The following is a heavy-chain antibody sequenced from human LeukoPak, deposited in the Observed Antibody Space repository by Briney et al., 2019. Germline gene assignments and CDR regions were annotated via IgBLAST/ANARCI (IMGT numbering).Heavy chain of an antibody. Sequence: GGSLRLSCTASGFIVTNNYINWVRQAPGKGLEWVSLVYSGGSTYYADSVKGRFTISRDNSKNMVYLQMNSLRAEDTAMYYCARPPPPVLIDTYAWGQGPLATVPS. J-gene: IGHJ5*02. CDR1: GFIVTNNY. D-gene: IGHD2-8*01. CDR3: ARPPPPVLIDTYA. CDR2: VYSGGST. V-gene: IGHV3-66*04.